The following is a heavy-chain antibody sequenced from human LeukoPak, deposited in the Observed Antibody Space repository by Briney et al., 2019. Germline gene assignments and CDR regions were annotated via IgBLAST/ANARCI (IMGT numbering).Heavy chain of an antibody. Sequence: PGGSLRLSCAASGFSLSNAYINWVRQAPGEGLEWVGLIKNKADRGTTEYAAPVKDRFTVSGDDSKNTVYLQMSSLRTEDTAIYYCTREGRGTFDMWGRGTMVTVSS. V-gene: IGHV3-15*01. CDR3: TREGRGTFDM. CDR2: IKNKADRGTT. CDR1: GFSLSNAY. J-gene: IGHJ3*02.